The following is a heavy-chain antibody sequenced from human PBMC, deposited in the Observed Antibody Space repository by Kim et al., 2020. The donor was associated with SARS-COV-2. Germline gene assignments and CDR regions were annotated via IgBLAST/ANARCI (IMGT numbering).Heavy chain of an antibody. V-gene: IGHV7-4-1*02. D-gene: IGHD3-10*01. CDR3: ARDLQVLWFGELSAGYFDY. CDR2: INTNTGNP. J-gene: IGHJ4*02. CDR1: GYTFTSYA. Sequence: ASVKVSCKASGYTFTSYAMNWVRQAPGQGLEWMGWINTNTGNPTYAQGFTGRFVFSLDTSVSTAYLQISSLKAEDTAVYYCARDLQVLWFGELSAGYFDYWGQGTLVTVSS.